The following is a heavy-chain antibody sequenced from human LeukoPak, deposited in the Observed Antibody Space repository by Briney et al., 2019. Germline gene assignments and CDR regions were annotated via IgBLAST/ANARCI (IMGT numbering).Heavy chain of an antibody. CDR1: GNYW. Sequence: GWSLRLSCAASGNYWMHWVRQAPGKGLVRVSHINSDGSWTSYAGSVKGRFTISKDNAKNTVYLQMTNLRAEDTAVYYCVSFYEAYWGRGTLVTVSS. CDR2: INSDGSWT. J-gene: IGHJ4*02. V-gene: IGHV3-74*01. CDR3: VSFYEAY. D-gene: IGHD2/OR15-2a*01.